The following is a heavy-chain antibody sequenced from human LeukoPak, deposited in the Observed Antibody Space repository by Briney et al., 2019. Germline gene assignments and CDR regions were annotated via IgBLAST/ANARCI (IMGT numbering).Heavy chain of an antibody. CDR1: NGSISPYY. V-gene: IGHV4-59*01. CDR2: IKYSGYT. D-gene: IGHD3-10*01. Sequence: SETLSLTCTVSNGSISPYYWSWLRQPPGMGLEWIGYIKYSGYTDYNPSLQGRGAISVDTSKSQFSLKLTSVTTADTAVYFCARGGYGSGSYYGDDAFDIWGQGTNVTVSS. CDR3: ARGGYGSGSYYGDDAFDI. J-gene: IGHJ3*02.